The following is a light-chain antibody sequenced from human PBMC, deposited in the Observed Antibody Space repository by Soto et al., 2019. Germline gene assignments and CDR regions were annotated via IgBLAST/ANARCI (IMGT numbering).Light chain of an antibody. CDR2: AAS. V-gene: IGKV1-16*01. J-gene: IGKJ4*01. CDR1: QDIMNY. Sequence: DIQMTHSPSSVSASVGDRVTITCRASQDIMNYLAWFQQKPGKAPKSLIFAASGLQSGVPSRFSGSGYGTDFTLTISSLQPEDFATYYCQQHHSYPLTFGGGTNVEIK. CDR3: QQHHSYPLT.